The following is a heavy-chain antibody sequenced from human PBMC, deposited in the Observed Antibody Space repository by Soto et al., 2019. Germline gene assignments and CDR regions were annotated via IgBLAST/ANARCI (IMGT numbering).Heavy chain of an antibody. J-gene: IGHJ4*02. D-gene: IGHD1-26*01. CDR2: IYYSGST. Sequence: SETLSLTCTVSGGSISSYYWSWIRQPPGKGLEWIGYIYYSGSTNYNPSLKSRVTISVDTSKNQFSLKLSSVTAADTTVYYCARDLWIVGATIFDYLVQGTLVTVSS. CDR3: ARDLWIVGATIFDY. CDR1: GGSISSYY. V-gene: IGHV4-59*01.